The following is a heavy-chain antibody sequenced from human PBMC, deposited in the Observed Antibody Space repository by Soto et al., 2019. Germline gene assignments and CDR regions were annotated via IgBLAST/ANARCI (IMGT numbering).Heavy chain of an antibody. V-gene: IGHV3-49*03. CDR3: GRYTYTSRYTYFGMDV. CDR1: GFTFGDYA. J-gene: IGHJ6*02. Sequence: PGGSLRLSCTASGFTFGDYAMSWFRQAPGKGLEWVGVVRSRAYGGTTDYAASVRGSFTISRDDSKSIAYLQMNTLRTEDTAVYYCGRYTYTSRYTYFGMDVWGHGTTVTVSS. D-gene: IGHD6-19*01. CDR2: VRSRAYGGTT.